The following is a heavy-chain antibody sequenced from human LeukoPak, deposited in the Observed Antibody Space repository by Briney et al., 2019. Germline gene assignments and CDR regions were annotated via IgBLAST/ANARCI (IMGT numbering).Heavy chain of an antibody. V-gene: IGHV3-21*01. Sequence: PGGSLRLSCAVSGFTFSSYSMNWVRQAPGKGLEWVSSISSSSTYIYYADSVKGRFTISRDNAKNSLYLQMNSLRAEDTAVYYCARDSGYDLDYWGQGTLVTVSS. D-gene: IGHD5-12*01. CDR2: ISSSSTYI. J-gene: IGHJ4*02. CDR1: GFTFSSYS. CDR3: ARDSGYDLDY.